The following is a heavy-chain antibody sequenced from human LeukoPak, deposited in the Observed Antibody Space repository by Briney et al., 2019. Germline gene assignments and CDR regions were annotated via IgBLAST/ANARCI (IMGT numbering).Heavy chain of an antibody. CDR1: RFTFSSYS. Sequence: GGSLRLSSAASRFTFSSYSMNWVRQAPGKGLEWVSSISSSSSYIYYADSLRGRFTISADNAKNSLYLEMNSLRAEDTAVYYCARVVIMVRGATTQYYFDYWGQGTLVTVSS. D-gene: IGHD3-10*01. J-gene: IGHJ4*02. CDR3: ARVVIMVRGATTQYYFDY. CDR2: ISSSSSYI. V-gene: IGHV3-21*01.